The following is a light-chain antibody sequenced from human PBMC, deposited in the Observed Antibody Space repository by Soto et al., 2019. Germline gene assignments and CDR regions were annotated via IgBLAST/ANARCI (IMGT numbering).Light chain of an antibody. V-gene: IGKV1-5*01. CDR1: QSISSW. Sequence: DIQMTQSPSTLSASVGDRVTITCRASQSISSWLAWYQQKPGKAPKLLIYDASSLESGVPSRFSGSGPGTEFTLTISSLQPDDFATYYCQQYNSYSPATFGQGTKVEIK. CDR3: QQYNSYSPAT. J-gene: IGKJ1*01. CDR2: DAS.